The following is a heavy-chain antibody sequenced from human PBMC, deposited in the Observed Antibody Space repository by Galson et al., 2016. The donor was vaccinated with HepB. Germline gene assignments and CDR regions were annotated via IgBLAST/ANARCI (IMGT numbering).Heavy chain of an antibody. Sequence: SLRLSCAASGFRFSSYAKHWVRQAPGKGLEWVAGISYDGSNKYYTDSVKGRFTTSRDNSKNTLYLQMNSLRAEDRAVYYCAKDGLYYGSGSYGSADYWGQGTLVTVSS. CDR1: GFRFSSYA. J-gene: IGHJ4*02. CDR2: ISYDGSNK. D-gene: IGHD3-10*01. CDR3: AKDGLYYGSGSYGSADY. V-gene: IGHV3-30*18.